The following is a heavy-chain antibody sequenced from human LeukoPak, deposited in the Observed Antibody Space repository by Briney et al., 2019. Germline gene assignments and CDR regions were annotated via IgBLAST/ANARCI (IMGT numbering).Heavy chain of an antibody. CDR3: GKGTPVDS. D-gene: IGHD2-15*01. CDR2: IYSFGGS. Sequence: SETLSLTCSVSGVSIADPPDHLTWIRQPPGKGLEWVASIYSFGGSLYSPSLQSQVTLSLDTSKNQFSLRLTSVNAADTAVYFCGKGTPVDSWGPGILVTVSS. J-gene: IGHJ4*02. CDR1: GVSIADPPDH. V-gene: IGHV4-39*07.